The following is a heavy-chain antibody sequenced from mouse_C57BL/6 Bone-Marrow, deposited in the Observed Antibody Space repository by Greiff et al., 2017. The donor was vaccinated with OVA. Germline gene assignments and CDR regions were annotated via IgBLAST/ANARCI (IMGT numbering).Heavy chain of an antibody. Sequence: VQLQQPGAELVRPGTSVKLSCKASGYTFTSYWMHWVKQRPGQGLEWIGVIDPSDSYTNYNQKFKGKATLTVDTSSRTAYMQLSSLTSEDSAVYYCARRFPFTTVLYYYAMDYWGQGTSVTVSS. J-gene: IGHJ4*01. V-gene: IGHV1-59*01. CDR3: ARRFPFTTVLYYYAMDY. CDR2: IDPSDSYT. CDR1: GYTFTSYW. D-gene: IGHD1-1*01.